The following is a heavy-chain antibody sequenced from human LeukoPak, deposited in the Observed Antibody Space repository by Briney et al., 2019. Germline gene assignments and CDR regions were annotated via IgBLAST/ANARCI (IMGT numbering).Heavy chain of an antibody. Sequence: PGGSLRLSCAASGFTFSTYAMSWVRQAPGKGLEWVSAISGSGGSTYYADSVKGRFTISRDNSKSTLYLQMNSLRAEDTAVYYCAKDATPPVKYKNDWGQGTMVTVSS. V-gene: IGHV3-23*01. CDR2: ISGSGGST. CDR3: AKDATPPVKYKND. D-gene: IGHD2-15*01. CDR1: GFTFSTYA. J-gene: IGHJ3*01.